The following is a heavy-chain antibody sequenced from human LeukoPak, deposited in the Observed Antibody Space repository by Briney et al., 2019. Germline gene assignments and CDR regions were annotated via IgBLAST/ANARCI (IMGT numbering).Heavy chain of an antibody. CDR2: IYYSGST. V-gene: IGHV4-39*07. D-gene: IGHD3-10*01. J-gene: IGHJ4*02. CDR1: GGSISSSSYY. CDR3: ARESRRSYCNEY. Sequence: TPSETLSLTCTVSGGSISSSSYYWGWIRQPPGKGLEWIGNIYYSGSTNYNPSLKSRVTISVDTSKNQFSLKLSSVTAADTAVYYCARESRRSYCNEYWGQGTLVTVSS.